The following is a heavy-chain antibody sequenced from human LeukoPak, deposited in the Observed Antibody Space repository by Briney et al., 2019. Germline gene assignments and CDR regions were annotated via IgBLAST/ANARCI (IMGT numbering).Heavy chain of an antibody. J-gene: IGHJ6*03. CDR3: ARGIFGGSRPPEPHYMDV. CDR1: GGTFSSYA. CDR2: VIPIFGTA. D-gene: IGHD3-3*01. V-gene: IGHV1-69*13. Sequence: SVKVSCKASGGTFSSYAISWVRQSPGQGLEWMGGVIPIFGTANYAQKFQGRVTITADESTSTAYMELSSLRSEDTAVYYCARGIFGGSRPPEPHYMDVWGKGTTVTVSS.